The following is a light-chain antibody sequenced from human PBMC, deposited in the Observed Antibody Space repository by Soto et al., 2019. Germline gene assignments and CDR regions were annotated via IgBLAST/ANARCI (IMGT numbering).Light chain of an antibody. CDR1: SGHSNYA. Sequence: QPVLTQSPSASASLGASVKLTCTLSSGHSNYAIAWHQQQPEKGPRYLMKVNSDGSHRKGDGIPDRFSGSSSGAQHYLTISSLQSEDEADYYCQTWGTGIRVFGTGTKLTVL. CDR2: VNSDGSH. V-gene: IGLV4-69*01. CDR3: QTWGTGIRV. J-gene: IGLJ1*01.